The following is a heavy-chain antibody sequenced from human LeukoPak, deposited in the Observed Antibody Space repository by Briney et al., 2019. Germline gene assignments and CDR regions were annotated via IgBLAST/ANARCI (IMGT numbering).Heavy chain of an antibody. CDR1: GGSISSGGYY. CDR2: IYTTGST. V-gene: IGHV4-61*09. J-gene: IGHJ6*03. D-gene: IGHD2-2*01. CDR3: ARGRTGYQLLPTKKDYSYYYVDV. Sequence: SQTLSLTCTVSGGSISSGGYYWSWIRQPAGKGLDWIGHIYTTGSTNYNPSLKSRVTISVDTSKNQFSLKLRSVTAADRAVYYCARGRTGYQLLPTKKDYSYYYVDVWDKGTTVTVSS.